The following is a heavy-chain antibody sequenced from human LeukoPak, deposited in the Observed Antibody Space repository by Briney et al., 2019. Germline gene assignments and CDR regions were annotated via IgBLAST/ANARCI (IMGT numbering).Heavy chain of an antibody. CDR1: GGSISSNGYY. CDR2: FYYTGST. J-gene: IGHJ3*02. CDR3: ARRSGPYHAFDI. Sequence: PSETLSLTCTVSGGSISSNGYYWGWIRQPPGKGLEWIGSFYYTGSTFYSPSLMRRVTISVDTSNNQFSLKLSSVTDADPALYYCARRSGPYHAFDIWGQGTMVTVSS. V-gene: IGHV4-39*01. D-gene: IGHD1-26*01.